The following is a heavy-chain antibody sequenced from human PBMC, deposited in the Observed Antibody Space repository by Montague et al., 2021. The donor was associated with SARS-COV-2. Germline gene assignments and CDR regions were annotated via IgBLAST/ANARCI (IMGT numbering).Heavy chain of an antibody. V-gene: IGHV2-70*01. CDR1: GFSLSTSGMC. CDR3: ARISAWYSSGWSAFDY. Sequence: PALVKPTETLTLTCTFSGFSLSTSGMCVSWIRQPPGKALEWLALSDWXDDKYYSTSLTTRLTISKDTSKNQVVLTMTNMDPVDTATYYCARISAWYSSGWSAFDYWGQGTLVTVSS. D-gene: IGHD6-19*01. CDR2: SDWXDDK. J-gene: IGHJ4*02.